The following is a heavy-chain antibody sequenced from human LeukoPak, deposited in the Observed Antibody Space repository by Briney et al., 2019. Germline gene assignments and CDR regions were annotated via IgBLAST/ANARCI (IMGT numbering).Heavy chain of an antibody. Sequence: ASVKVSCKASGYTFTGYYMHWVRQAPGQGLVWMGWINPNSGGTNYAQNFQGRVTMTRDTSISTAYMELSRLRSDDTAVYYCARGYLNWVFDYWGQGTLVTVSS. CDR3: ARGYLNWVFDY. D-gene: IGHD7-27*01. CDR1: GYTFTGYY. J-gene: IGHJ4*02. CDR2: INPNSGGT. V-gene: IGHV1-2*02.